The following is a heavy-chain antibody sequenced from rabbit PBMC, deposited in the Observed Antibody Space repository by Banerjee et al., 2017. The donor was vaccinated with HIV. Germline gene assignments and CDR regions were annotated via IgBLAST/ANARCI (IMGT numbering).Heavy chain of an antibody. CDR1: GFSFSSSYW. D-gene: IGHD6-1*01. CDR2: IYAGNSGNT. Sequence: QEQLEESGGDLVKPEGSLTLTCTASGFSFSSSYWICWVRQAPGKGLEWIGCIYAGNSGNTYYANWAKGRFTISKTSSTTVTLQMTSLTAADTATYFCVAGSAGYGHAFKLWGPGTLVTVS. V-gene: IGHV1S45*01. J-gene: IGHJ4*01. CDR3: VAGSAGYGHAFKL.